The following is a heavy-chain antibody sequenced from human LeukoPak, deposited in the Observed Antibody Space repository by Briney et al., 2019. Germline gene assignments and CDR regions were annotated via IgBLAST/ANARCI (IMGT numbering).Heavy chain of an antibody. CDR3: ARAGRFSYPLYGMDV. CDR1: GFTFSDYY. Sequence: GGSLRLSCAASGFTFSDYYMSWIRQAPGKGLEWVSYISSSGSTIYYADSVKGRFTISRDNAKNSLYLQMNSLRAEDTAVYFCARAGRFSYPLYGMDVWGQGTTVTVSS. V-gene: IGHV3-11*01. J-gene: IGHJ6*02. CDR2: ISSSGSTI.